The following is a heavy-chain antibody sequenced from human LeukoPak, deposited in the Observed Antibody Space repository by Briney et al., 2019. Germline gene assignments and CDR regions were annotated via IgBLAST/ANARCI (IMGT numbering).Heavy chain of an antibody. CDR2: ISGSGGST. Sequence: PGASLRLSSAATGFTFSSYAMNFVRQAPAKEQKWVSAISGSGGSTYYADSVKGRFTISRDNSKNTLYLQMNSLRAEDTAVYYCAKRTGGWFGAVGYWGQGSLVTVSS. D-gene: IGHD3-10*01. CDR1: GFTFSSYA. V-gene: IGHV3-23*01. CDR3: AKRTGGWFGAVGY. J-gene: IGHJ4*02.